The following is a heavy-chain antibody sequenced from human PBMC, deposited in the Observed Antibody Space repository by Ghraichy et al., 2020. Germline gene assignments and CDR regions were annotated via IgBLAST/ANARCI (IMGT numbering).Heavy chain of an antibody. CDR3: ARARVATIHYFDY. V-gene: IGHV3-21*01. CDR1: GFTFSSYN. Sequence: GGSLRLSCAASGFTFSSYNMNWVRQTPGKGLEWVSSISSSSSYIYYADSVKGRFTISRDNAKNSLYLQMNSLRAEDTAVYYCARARVATIHYFDYWGQGTLVTVSS. J-gene: IGHJ4*02. CDR2: ISSSSSYI. D-gene: IGHD5-12*01.